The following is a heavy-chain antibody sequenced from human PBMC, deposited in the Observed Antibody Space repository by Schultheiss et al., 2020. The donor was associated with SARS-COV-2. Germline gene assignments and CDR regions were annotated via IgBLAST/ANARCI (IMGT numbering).Heavy chain of an antibody. D-gene: IGHD6-19*01. V-gene: IGHV4-34*01. Sequence: SETLSLTCAVYGGSFSAYYWTWIRQSPGKGLEWIGEINHSGSTNYNPSLKSRVTISVDTSKNQFSLKLSSVTAADTAVYYCARGPPSAVAGNNWFDPWGQGTLVTVSS. CDR3: ARGPPSAVAGNNWFDP. CDR2: INHSGST. CDR1: GGSFSAYY. J-gene: IGHJ5*02.